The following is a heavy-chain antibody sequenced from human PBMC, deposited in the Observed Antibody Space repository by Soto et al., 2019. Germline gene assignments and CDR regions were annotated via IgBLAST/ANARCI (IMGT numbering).Heavy chain of an antibody. CDR2: INAGNGNT. Sequence: QVQLVQSGAEVKKPGASVKVSCKASGYTFTSYAMHWVRQAPGQRLEWMGWINAGNGNTKYSEKFQGRVTINRDTTASTDYMELSSLRSEDTAVYYCARDLPPVDYWRQGTLVTVSS. CDR3: ARDLPPVDY. J-gene: IGHJ4*02. V-gene: IGHV1-3*01. CDR1: GYTFTSYA.